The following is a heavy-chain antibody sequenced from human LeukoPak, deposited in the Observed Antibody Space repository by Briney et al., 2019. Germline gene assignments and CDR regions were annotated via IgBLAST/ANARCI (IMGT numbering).Heavy chain of an antibody. Sequence: SVKVSCKVSGYTLTELSMHWVRQAPGQGLEWMGGIIPIFGTANYAQKFQGRVTITADKSTSTAYMELSSLRSEDTAVYYCARAFSYYYYYMDVWGKGTTVTVSS. CDR3: ARAFSYYYYYMDV. CDR2: IIPIFGTA. CDR1: GYTLTELS. V-gene: IGHV1-69*06. J-gene: IGHJ6*03.